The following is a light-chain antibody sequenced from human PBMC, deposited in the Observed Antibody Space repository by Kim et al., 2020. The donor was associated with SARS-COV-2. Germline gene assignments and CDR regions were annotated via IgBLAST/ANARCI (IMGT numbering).Light chain of an antibody. V-gene: IGLV1-40*01. J-gene: IGLJ2*01. CDR3: QSYDSSLSVL. CDR1: NHNIGAGYD. Sequence: GQRVTISCPWSNHNIGAGYDVHWYQQLPGTAPQLLNYGNNNRPAGVPDRFSGSKSGTSASLAITVLQAEDEVDYYCQSYDSSLSVLFGGGTQLTVL. CDR2: GNN.